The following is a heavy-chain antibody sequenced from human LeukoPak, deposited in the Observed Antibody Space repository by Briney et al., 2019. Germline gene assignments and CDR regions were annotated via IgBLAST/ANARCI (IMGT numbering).Heavy chain of an antibody. CDR3: AKEGYASGWLDS. Sequence: PGGSLRLSCAAPRFTFSSYVMTWVRQAPGKGLEWVSAITGTGDTTYYTHSVRGRFTISRDNSKNTLYLQMNSLRADDTAVYYCAKEGYASGWLDSWGQGTLVTVSS. D-gene: IGHD6-19*01. V-gene: IGHV3-23*01. J-gene: IGHJ4*02. CDR1: RFTFSSYV. CDR2: ITGTGDTT.